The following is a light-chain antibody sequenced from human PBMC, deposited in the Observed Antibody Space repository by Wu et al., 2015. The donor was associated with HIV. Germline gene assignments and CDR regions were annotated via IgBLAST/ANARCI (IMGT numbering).Light chain of an antibody. Sequence: ETVLTQSPATLSLSPGERATLSCRASQSVTTQLAWYQQKPGQPPRLLVYDASKRAPGIPARFSGSGSGTDFTLTISSLEPEDFAVYYCQRRSNWPPGLTFGGGTKVEIK. CDR1: QSVTTQ. CDR3: QRRSNWPPGLT. J-gene: IGKJ4*01. CDR2: DAS. V-gene: IGKV3-11*01.